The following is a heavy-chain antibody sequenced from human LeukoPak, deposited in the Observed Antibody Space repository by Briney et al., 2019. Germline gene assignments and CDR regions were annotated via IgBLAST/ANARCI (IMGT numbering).Heavy chain of an antibody. CDR2: IIPILGIA. D-gene: IGHD2-2*01. Sequence: GSSVTVSFKASGGTFISYTISWVRQAPGQGGEWMGRIIPILGIANYAQKFQGRVTITADKSTSTAYMELSSLRSEDTAVYYCASRPYCSSTSCLPDYWGQGTLVTVSS. J-gene: IGHJ4*02. CDR1: GGTFISYT. V-gene: IGHV1-69*02. CDR3: ASRPYCSSTSCLPDY.